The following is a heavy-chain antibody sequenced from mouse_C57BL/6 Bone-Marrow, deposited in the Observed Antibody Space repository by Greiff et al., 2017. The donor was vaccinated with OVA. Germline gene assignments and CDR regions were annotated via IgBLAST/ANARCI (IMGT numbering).Heavy chain of an antibody. Sequence: VQLKESGGGLVQPGGSLSLSCAASGFTFTDYYMSWVRQPPGKALEWLGFIRNKAIGYTTEYSASVKGRFTISRDNSQSILYLQMNALRAEDSATYYCARYMRGRGNYFDYWGQGTTLTVSS. CDR2: IRNKAIGYTT. V-gene: IGHV7-3*01. CDR3: ARYMRGRGNYFDY. CDR1: GFTFTDYY. J-gene: IGHJ2*01.